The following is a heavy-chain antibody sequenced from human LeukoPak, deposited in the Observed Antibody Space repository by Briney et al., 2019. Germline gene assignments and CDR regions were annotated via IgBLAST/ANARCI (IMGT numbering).Heavy chain of an antibody. V-gene: IGHV4-30-2*01. D-gene: IGHD3-10*01. CDR1: GGSISSGDFP. CDR2: IFHTGHT. J-gene: IGHJ4*02. Sequence: PSQTLSLTCAVSGGSISSGDFPWSWIRQPPGKGPEWIGYIFHTGHTSYNPSLKSRVTISVDMSKNHLSLRLTSVTAADTAVYYCARGFYGAGSHFDYWGQGTLVTVSS. CDR3: ARGFYGAGSHFDY.